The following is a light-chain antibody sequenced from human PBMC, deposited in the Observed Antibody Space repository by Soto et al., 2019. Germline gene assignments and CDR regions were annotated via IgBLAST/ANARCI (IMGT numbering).Light chain of an antibody. J-gene: IGKJ5*01. CDR1: QSINTY. Sequence: DIQMTQSPSSLSASVGDRVTITCRASQSINTYLNWYQQKPGKAPKLLIYAASSLQSGVPLRFSGGGSGTDFLLTISSVQPEDAATYYYQQSYCTPITFGQGTRLEIK. CDR3: QQSYCTPIT. V-gene: IGKV1-39*01. CDR2: AAS.